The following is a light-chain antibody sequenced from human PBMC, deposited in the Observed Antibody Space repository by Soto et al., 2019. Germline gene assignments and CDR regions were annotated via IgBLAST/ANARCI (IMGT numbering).Light chain of an antibody. Sequence: QSVLTQPPSVSGAPRQRVTISCAGSSSNIGSGYAVHWYQQRPGTAPKLLISDSDNRPSGVPDRFSGSKSVTSASPAITGLQAEDEADYYCQSYDNSHDWDVIFGGGTKLAVL. CDR3: QSYDNSHDWDVI. J-gene: IGLJ2*01. V-gene: IGLV1-40*01. CDR1: SSNIGSGYA. CDR2: DSD.